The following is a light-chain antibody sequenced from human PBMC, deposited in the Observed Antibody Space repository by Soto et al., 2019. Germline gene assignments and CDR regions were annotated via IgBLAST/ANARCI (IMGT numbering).Light chain of an antibody. CDR2: AAS. CDR1: QSIGRY. CDR3: QQSYSYPRT. Sequence: DIQMTQSPSSLSASVGDRVSVTCRASQSIGRYLNWYQQKQGTAPKLLISAASTLQSGVPSRFSGSGSGTEFTLTISSLQPEDYATYYCQQSYSYPRTFGQGTKLNIK. V-gene: IGKV1-39*01. J-gene: IGKJ2*02.